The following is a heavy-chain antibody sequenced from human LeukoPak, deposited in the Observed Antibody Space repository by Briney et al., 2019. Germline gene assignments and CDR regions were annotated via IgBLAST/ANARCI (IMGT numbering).Heavy chain of an antibody. D-gene: IGHD4-23*01. CDR2: ISAYNGNT. Sequence: ASVKVSCKASGYTFTSYGISWVRQAPGQGLEGMGWISAYNGNTNYAQKLQGRVTMTTDTSTSTAYMELRSLRSDDTAVCYCARDFDYGGNSVDYYYGMDVWGQGTTVTVSS. CDR3: ARDFDYGGNSVDYYYGMDV. J-gene: IGHJ6*02. CDR1: GYTFTSYG. V-gene: IGHV1-18*01.